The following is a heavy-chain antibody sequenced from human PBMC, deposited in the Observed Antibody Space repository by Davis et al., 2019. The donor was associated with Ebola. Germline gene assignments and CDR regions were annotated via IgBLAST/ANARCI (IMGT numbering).Heavy chain of an antibody. D-gene: IGHD3-9*01. J-gene: IGHJ4*02. CDR1: GYTFTDFD. V-gene: IGHV1-3*01. CDR2: INAGNGNM. Sequence: AASVKVSCKASGYTFTDFDIHWVRQAPGQGLEWMGWINAGNGNMRYSQKFRGRVTITRDTSASTVYMELSSLRSEDTAVYYCARDTGIRYVSLGYWGQGTLVTVSS. CDR3: ARDTGIRYVSLGY.